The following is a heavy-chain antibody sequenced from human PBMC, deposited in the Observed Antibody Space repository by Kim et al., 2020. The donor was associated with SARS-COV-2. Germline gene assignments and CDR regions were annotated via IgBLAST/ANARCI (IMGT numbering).Heavy chain of an antibody. CDR2: INHSGST. V-gene: IGHV4-34*01. CDR3: ARGRGDIVVVVAATLHYFDY. D-gene: IGHD2-15*01. Sequence: SETLSLTCAVYGGSFSGYYWSWIRQPPGKGLEWIGEINHSGSTNYNPSLKSRVTISVDTSKNQFSLKLSSVTAADTAVYYCARGRGDIVVVVAATLHYFDYWGQGTLVTVSS. J-gene: IGHJ4*02. CDR1: GGSFSGYY.